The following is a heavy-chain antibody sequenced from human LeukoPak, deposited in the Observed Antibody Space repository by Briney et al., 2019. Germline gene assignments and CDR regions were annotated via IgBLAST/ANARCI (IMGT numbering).Heavy chain of an antibody. CDR3: ARVSQGNMIAH. CDR1: GYTFAGYC. J-gene: IGHJ4*02. D-gene: IGHD3-22*01. V-gene: IGHV1-2*06. CDR2: INPNSGGT. Sequence: ASVKVSCKASGYTFAGYCMHWVRQAPGQGLEWMGRINPNSGGTNYAQKFQGRVTMTRDTSISTAYMELSRLRSDDTAVYYCARVSQGNMIAHWGQGTLVTVSS.